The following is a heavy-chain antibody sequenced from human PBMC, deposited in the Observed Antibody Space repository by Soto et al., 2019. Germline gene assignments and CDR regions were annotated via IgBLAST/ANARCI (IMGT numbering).Heavy chain of an antibody. Sequence: QVQVVQSGAEVKKPGSSVKVSCKASVGALRSHVITWVRQAPGQGLEWMGGIIPIFGTTNYAQKFQGRLTITADESTSTAYMDLSSLRSEDTAVYYCARSFSAVTTDGFDYWGQGSLVTVSS. V-gene: IGHV1-69*01. D-gene: IGHD4-17*01. CDR2: IIPIFGTT. J-gene: IGHJ4*02. CDR1: VGALRSHV. CDR3: ARSFSAVTTDGFDY.